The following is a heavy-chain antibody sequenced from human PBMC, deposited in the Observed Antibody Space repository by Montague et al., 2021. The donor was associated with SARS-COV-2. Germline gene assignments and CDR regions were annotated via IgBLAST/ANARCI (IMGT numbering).Heavy chain of an antibody. CDR1: GGSISSGGYY. V-gene: IGHV4-31*03. J-gene: IGHJ6*02. CDR2: IYYSGST. CDR3: AREPRMGQLLSIYYYGMDV. D-gene: IGHD2-2*01. Sequence: TLSLTCTVSGGSISSGGYYWSWIRQHPGKGLEWIGNIYYSGSTYYNPYLKSRVTISVDTSKNQFSLKLSSVTDADTAVYYCAREPRMGQLLSIYYYGMDVWGQGTTVTVSS.